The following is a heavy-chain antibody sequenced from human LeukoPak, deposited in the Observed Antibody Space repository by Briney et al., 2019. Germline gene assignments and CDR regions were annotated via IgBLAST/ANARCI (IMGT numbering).Heavy chain of an antibody. CDR2: IYPGDSDT. CDR3: ARGSSTKYCSSTSCPTDFDP. J-gene: IGHJ5*02. D-gene: IGHD2-2*01. CDR1: GYSFTSYW. V-gene: IGHV5-51*01. Sequence: RGESLKISCKGSGYSFTSYWIGWVRQMPGKGLEWMGIIYPGDSDTRYSPSFQGQVTISADKSISTAYLQWSSLKASDTAMYYCARGSSTKYCSSTSCPTDFDPWGQGTLVTVSS.